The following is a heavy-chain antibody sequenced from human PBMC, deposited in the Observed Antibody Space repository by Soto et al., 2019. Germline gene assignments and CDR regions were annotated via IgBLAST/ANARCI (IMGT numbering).Heavy chain of an antibody. D-gene: IGHD4-17*01. J-gene: IGHJ6*02. CDR2: IYYSGST. Sequence: SETLSLTCTVSGGSISGSTYYWGWIRQPPGKGLEWIGNIYYSGSTYYNPSLKSRVTISVDTSKNQFSLKLSSVTAADTAVYYCARDLKGALDYADYTDYYYYGMDVWGQGTTVTVSS. V-gene: IGHV4-39*02. CDR3: ARDLKGALDYADYTDYYYYGMDV. CDR1: GGSISGSTYY.